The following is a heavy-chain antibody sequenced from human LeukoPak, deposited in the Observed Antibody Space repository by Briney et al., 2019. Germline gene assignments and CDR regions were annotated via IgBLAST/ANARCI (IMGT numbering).Heavy chain of an antibody. CDR1: GGSISSGIYY. CDR2: IYYSGST. Sequence: KASETLSLTCTVSGGSISSGIYYWSWIRQPPGKGLEWIGYIYYSGSTYYHPSLKSRVTLSVDMSKNQFSLKLSSVTAADTAVYFCARIVVVIPTWFDPWGQGTLVTVSS. J-gene: IGHJ5*02. CDR3: ARIVVVIPTWFDP. V-gene: IGHV4-30-4*01. D-gene: IGHD2-2*01.